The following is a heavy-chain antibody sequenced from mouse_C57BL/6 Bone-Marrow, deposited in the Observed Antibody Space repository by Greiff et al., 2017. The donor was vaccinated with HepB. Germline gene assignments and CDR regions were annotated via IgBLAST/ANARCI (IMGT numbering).Heavy chain of an antibody. CDR3: TTVYGGFAY. D-gene: IGHD1-1*01. Sequence: EVQPQQSGAELARPGASVKLSCTASGFNIKDDYMHWVKQRPEQGLEWIGWIDPENGDTEYASKFQGKATITADTSSNTAYLQLSSLTSEDTAVYYCTTVYGGFAYWGQGTLVTVSA. J-gene: IGHJ3*01. CDR2: IDPENGDT. CDR1: GFNIKDDY. V-gene: IGHV14-4*01.